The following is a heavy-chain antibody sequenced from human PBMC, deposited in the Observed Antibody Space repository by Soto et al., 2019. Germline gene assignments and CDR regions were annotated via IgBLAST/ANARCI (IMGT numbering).Heavy chain of an antibody. CDR2: ISSSGSTI. V-gene: IGHV3-11*01. D-gene: IGHD6-13*01. CDR1: GFTFSDYY. Sequence: GGSLRLSCAASGFTFSDYYMSWIRQAPGKGLEWVSYISSSGSTIYYADSLKGRFTISRDNAKNSLYLQMNSLRAEDTAVYYCARKPQGGYSSSWYLDYWGQGTLVTVSS. CDR3: ARKPQGGYSSSWYLDY. J-gene: IGHJ4*02.